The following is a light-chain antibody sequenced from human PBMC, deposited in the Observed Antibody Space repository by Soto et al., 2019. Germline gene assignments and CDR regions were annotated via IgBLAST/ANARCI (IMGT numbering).Light chain of an antibody. V-gene: IGKV3-15*01. CDR2: GAS. CDR1: QSVSSN. J-gene: IGKJ4*01. CDR3: QQYNNWPLT. Sequence: EIVITQSPATLSVSPGERATLSCRASQSVSSNLAWYQQKPGQAPRLLIYGASTRATGIPARFSGSGSGTEFTLTISSLQSEDVAVYYCQQYNNWPLTFGGGTKVEIK.